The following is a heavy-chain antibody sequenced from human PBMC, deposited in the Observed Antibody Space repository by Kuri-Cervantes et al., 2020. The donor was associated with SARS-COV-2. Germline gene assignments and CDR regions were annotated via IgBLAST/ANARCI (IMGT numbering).Heavy chain of an antibody. CDR2: IYYSGST. J-gene: IGHJ3*02. CDR3: ARDTGPYDSSGYQRVYAFDI. CDR1: GGSISSGDYY. V-gene: IGHV4-30-4*01. D-gene: IGHD3-22*01. Sequence: SETLSLTCTVSGGSISSGDYYWSWIRQPPGKGLEWIGYIYYSGSTYYNPSLKSRVTISVDTSKNQFSLKLSSVTAADTAVYYCARDTGPYDSSGYQRVYAFDIWGQGTMVTVSS.